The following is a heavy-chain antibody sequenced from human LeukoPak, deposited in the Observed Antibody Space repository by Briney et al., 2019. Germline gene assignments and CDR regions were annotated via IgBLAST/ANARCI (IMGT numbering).Heavy chain of an antibody. Sequence: GESLKISCKGSGYGFSNSWIGWVRQMPGKGLEWVGIIYPADSNTRYRPSFQGQVTISADKSISTAYLQWSSLKASDTAIYYCAGEIALAGTGGAFDMWGQGTMVTVSS. CDR2: IYPADSNT. V-gene: IGHV5-51*01. CDR1: GYGFSNSW. J-gene: IGHJ3*02. CDR3: AGEIALAGTGGAFDM. D-gene: IGHD6-19*01.